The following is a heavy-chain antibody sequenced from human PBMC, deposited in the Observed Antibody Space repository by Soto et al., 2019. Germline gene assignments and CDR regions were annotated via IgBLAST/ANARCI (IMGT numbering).Heavy chain of an antibody. Sequence: SVKVSCKASGGTFSSYAIGWVRQAPGQGLEWMGGVIPIFGTANYAQKFQGRVTITADESTSTAYMELSSLRSEDTAVYYCARDSSGSALDYFDYWGQGTLVTVSS. CDR2: VIPIFGTA. D-gene: IGHD6-19*01. J-gene: IGHJ4*02. V-gene: IGHV1-69*13. CDR1: GGTFSSYA. CDR3: ARDSSGSALDYFDY.